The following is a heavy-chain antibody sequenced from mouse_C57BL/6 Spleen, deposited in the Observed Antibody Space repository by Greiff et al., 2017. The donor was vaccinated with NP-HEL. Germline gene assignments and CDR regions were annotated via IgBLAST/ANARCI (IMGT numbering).Heavy chain of an antibody. CDR3: ARWNYYGSSPSAMDY. V-gene: IGHV1-55*01. J-gene: IGHJ4*01. CDR2: IYPGSGST. CDR1: GYTFTSYW. Sequence: QVQLQQPGAELVKPGASVKMSCKASGYTFTSYWITWVKQRPGQGLEWIGDIYPGSGSTNYNEKFKSKATLTVDTSSSTAYMQLSSLTSEDSAVYYCARWNYYGSSPSAMDYWGQGTSVTGSS. D-gene: IGHD1-1*01.